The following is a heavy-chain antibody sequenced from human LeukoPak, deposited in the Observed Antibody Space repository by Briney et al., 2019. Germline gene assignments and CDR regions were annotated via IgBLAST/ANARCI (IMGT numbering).Heavy chain of an antibody. CDR3: AKFRIAARPFDY. CDR2: ISYDGNNK. V-gene: IGHV3-30-3*02. CDR1: GFTFSNYA. D-gene: IGHD6-6*01. Sequence: GRSLRLSCAASGFTFSNYAMHWVRQAPGKGLEWVAIISYDGNNKDYADSVKGRFTVSRDNSKNTLYLQMNSLRAEDTAVYYCAKFRIAARPFDYWGQGTLVTVSS. J-gene: IGHJ4*02.